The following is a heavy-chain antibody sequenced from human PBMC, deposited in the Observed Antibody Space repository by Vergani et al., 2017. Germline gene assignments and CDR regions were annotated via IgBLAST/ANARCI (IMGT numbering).Heavy chain of an antibody. CDR2: IWYDGSNK. CDR1: GFTFSSYG. D-gene: IGHD6-6*01. Sequence: QVQLVESGGGVVQPGRSLRLSCAVSGFTFSSYGMHWVRQAPGKGLEWVAVIWYDGSNKYYADSVKGRFTISRDNSKNTLYLQMNSLRAEDTAVYYCARDPGVEQLVPNYFDYWDLGTLVTVSS. V-gene: IGHV3-33*01. J-gene: IGHJ4*02. CDR3: ARDPGVEQLVPNYFDY.